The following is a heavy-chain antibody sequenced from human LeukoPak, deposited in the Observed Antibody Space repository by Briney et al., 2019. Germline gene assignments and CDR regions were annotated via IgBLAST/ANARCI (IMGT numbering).Heavy chain of an antibody. V-gene: IGHV4-61*02. CDR3: ARDARCSSTSCQGWFDP. J-gene: IGHJ5*02. CDR1: GGSISSGSYY. D-gene: IGHD2-2*01. CDR2: IYTSGST. Sequence: SETLSLTCTVSGGSISSGSYYWSWIRQPAGKGLEWIGRIYTSGSTNYNPSLKSRVTISVDTSKNQFSLKLSSVTAADTAVYYCARDARCSSTSCQGWFDPWGQGILVTVSS.